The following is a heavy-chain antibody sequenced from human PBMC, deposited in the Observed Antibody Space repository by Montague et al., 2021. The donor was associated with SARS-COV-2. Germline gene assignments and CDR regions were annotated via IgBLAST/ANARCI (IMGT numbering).Heavy chain of an antibody. CDR1: GDSISSSSYN. D-gene: IGHD1-1*01. CDR3: TRLVHMEWPEPSPGFDY. Sequence: SETLSLTCTVSGDSISSSSYNWGWIRQPPGKGLEWIGSVHYNGRTYYNPSLKSRVTIYVDTSKNQISLRLSSVTAADTAVYYSTRLVHMEWPEPSPGFDYWGQGTLVTVSS. CDR2: VHYNGRT. J-gene: IGHJ4*02. V-gene: IGHV4-39*01.